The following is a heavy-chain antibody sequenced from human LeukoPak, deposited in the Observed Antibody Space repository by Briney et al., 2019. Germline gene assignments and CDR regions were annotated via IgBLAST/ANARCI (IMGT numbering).Heavy chain of an antibody. J-gene: IGHJ4*02. Sequence: GGSLRLSCAASGVTFSSYAMHWVRQAPGKGLEWVAVISCDGSNKYYADSVKGRFTISRDNSENTLYLQMNSLRAEDTAVYYCARNSPSPAYYFDYWAREPWSPSPQ. CDR2: ISCDGSNK. CDR1: GVTFSSYA. CDR3: ARNSPSPAYYFDY. D-gene: IGHD1-14*01. V-gene: IGHV3-30*01.